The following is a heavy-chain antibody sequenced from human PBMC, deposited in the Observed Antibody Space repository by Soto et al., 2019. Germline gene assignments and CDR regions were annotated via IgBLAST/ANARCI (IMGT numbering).Heavy chain of an antibody. V-gene: IGHV1-46*03. CDR2: INPSGGST. J-gene: IGHJ4*02. Sequence: GASVKVSCKASGYTFTSYDINWVRQAPGQGLEWMGIINPSGGSTSYAQKFQGRVTMTRDTSTSTVYMELSSLRSEDTAVYYCARTGDLVVPAETSEKILPDYWGQGTLVTVSS. D-gene: IGHD2-2*01. CDR1: GYTFTSYD. CDR3: ARTGDLVVPAETSEKILPDY.